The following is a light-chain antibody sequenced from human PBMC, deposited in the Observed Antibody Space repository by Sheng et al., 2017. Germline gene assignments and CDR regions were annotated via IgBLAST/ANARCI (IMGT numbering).Light chain of an antibody. CDR2: DFS. Sequence: QSALAQPASLSGSPGQTISISCTATSSDVGDYVSWFQQPPGKTPRLILFDFSKRPSGVSNRFSGSKFGKTAALTISGLQAEDEGDYYCVSYTTTSTIFGGGTKLTVL. CDR3: VSYTTTSTI. J-gene: IGLJ2*01. V-gene: IGLV2-14*01. CDR1: SSDVGDY.